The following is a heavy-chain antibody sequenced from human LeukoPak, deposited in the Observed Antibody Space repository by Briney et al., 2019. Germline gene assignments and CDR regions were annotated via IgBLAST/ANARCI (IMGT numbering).Heavy chain of an antibody. CDR3: ARRARFGYSGSNEDYYYYYGMDV. D-gene: IGHD5-12*01. CDR1: GGSSSSYY. J-gene: IGHJ6*02. V-gene: IGHV4-59*08. CDR2: IYYSGST. Sequence: PSETLSLTCTVSGGSSSSYYWTWIRQPPGKGLEWIGYIYYSGSTNYNPSLKSRVTISVDTSKNQFSLKLSSVTAADTAVYYCARRARFGYSGSNEDYYYYYGMDVWGQGTTVTVSS.